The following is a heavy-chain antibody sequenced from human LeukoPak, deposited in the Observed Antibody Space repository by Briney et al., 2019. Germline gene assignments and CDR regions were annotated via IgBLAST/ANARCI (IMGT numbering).Heavy chain of an antibody. Sequence: PSETLSLTCAVFGGSFSGYYWTWIRQPPGKGLEWIGEINHSGSTNYNPSLKSRVTISVDTSKHQFSLRLNSVTAADTAVYYCARGPLVDYFDGSGYYYFDSWGQGTPVTVSS. CDR1: GGSFSGYY. J-gene: IGHJ4*02. CDR3: ARGPLVDYFDGSGYYYFDS. D-gene: IGHD3-22*01. V-gene: IGHV4-34*01. CDR2: INHSGST.